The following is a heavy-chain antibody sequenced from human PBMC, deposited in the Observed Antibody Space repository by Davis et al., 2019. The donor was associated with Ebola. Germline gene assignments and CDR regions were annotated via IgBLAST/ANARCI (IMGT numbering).Heavy chain of an antibody. V-gene: IGHV3-30*02. D-gene: IGHD1-26*01. Sequence: PGGSLRLSCAASGFTFSSYGMHWVRQAPGKGLEWVAFIRYDGSNKYYADSVKGRFTISRDNSKNTLYLQMNSLRAEDTAVYYCAKDIMRLGEYYYYYMDVWGKGTTVTVSS. CDR2: IRYDGSNK. CDR3: AKDIMRLGEYYYYYMDV. CDR1: GFTFSSYG. J-gene: IGHJ6*03.